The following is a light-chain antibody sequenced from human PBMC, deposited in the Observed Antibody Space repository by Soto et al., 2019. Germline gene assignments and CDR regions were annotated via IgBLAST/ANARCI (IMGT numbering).Light chain of an antibody. CDR1: QSISTW. CDR3: QQYETFYGT. J-gene: IGKJ1*01. Sequence: DIQMTQSPSTLSSSVGDRVTITCRASQSISTWLTWYQQKPGKAPKVLIYGASSLESGVPSRFSGSGSGKELTFTITSLQPGDSATYYCQQYETFYGTVGPGTKVDI. CDR2: GAS. V-gene: IGKV1-5*01.